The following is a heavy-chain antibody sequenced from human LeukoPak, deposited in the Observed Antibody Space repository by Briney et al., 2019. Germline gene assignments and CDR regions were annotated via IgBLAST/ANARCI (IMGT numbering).Heavy chain of an antibody. CDR3: AKDKKFGVVSDY. J-gene: IGHJ4*02. D-gene: IGHD3-3*01. Sequence: GGSLRLSGAASGFTFSSYAMSWVRQAPGKGLEWVSAISGSGGSTYYADSVKGRFTISRDNSKNTLYLQMNSLRAEDTAVYYCAKDKKFGVVSDYWGQGTLVTVSS. CDR1: GFTFSSYA. CDR2: ISGSGGST. V-gene: IGHV3-23*01.